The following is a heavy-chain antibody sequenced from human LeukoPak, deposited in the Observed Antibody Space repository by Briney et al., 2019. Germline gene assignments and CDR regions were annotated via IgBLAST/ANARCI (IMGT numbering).Heavy chain of an antibody. CDR2: INHSGST. J-gene: IGHJ4*02. V-gene: IGHV4-34*01. CDR3: ARGAARGGSYSFRRVGIRD. D-gene: IGHD1-26*01. CDR1: GGSFSGYY. Sequence: PSETLSLTCAVYGGSFSGYYWSWIRQPPGKGLEWIGEINHSGSTNYNPSLKSRVTISVDTSKNQFSLKLSSVTAADTAVYYCARGAARGGSYSFRRVGIRDWGQGTLVTVSS.